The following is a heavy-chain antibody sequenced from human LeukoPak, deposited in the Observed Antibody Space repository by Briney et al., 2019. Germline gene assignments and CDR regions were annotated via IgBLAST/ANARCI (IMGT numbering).Heavy chain of an antibody. J-gene: IGHJ4*02. CDR2: IDPSDSYT. CDR3: ARHSIHCSGGSCYGDY. Sequence: GASLQISCKGSGYSFTSYWISWVRQLPGKGLEWMGRIDPSDSYTNYSPSFQGHVTISADKSISTAYLQWSSLKASDTAMYYCARHSIHCSGGSCYGDYWGQGTLVTVSS. D-gene: IGHD2-15*01. V-gene: IGHV5-10-1*01. CDR1: GYSFTSYW.